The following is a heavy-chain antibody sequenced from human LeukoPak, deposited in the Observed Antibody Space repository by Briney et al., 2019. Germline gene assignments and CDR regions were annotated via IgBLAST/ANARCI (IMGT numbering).Heavy chain of an antibody. Sequence: PGRSLRLSCAVSGFTFSSYDLYWVREAPGKGLDWGAVISFDGSNKYYADSVKGRFTISRENSKKTLHLQMNSLRAEDTAVYYCAREPYDRSGYYFGAFDIWGQGTMVTVSS. CDR1: GFTFSSYD. J-gene: IGHJ3*02. V-gene: IGHV3-30-3*01. CDR2: ISFDGSNK. D-gene: IGHD3-22*01. CDR3: AREPYDRSGYYFGAFDI.